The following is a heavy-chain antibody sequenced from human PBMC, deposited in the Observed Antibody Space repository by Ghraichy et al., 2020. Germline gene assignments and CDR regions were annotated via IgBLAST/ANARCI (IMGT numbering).Heavy chain of an antibody. D-gene: IGHD5-12*01. Sequence: GGSLRLSCVASGFTFSNHALSWVRQAPGEGLEWVAGLGGRGTGTHYADSVRGRFTISRDNSKNTLSLQMSSLRVEDTALYDCARRSGYDTDHFDYWGQGTLVTVSS. CDR3: ARRSGYDTDHFDY. CDR2: LGGRGTGT. V-gene: IGHV3-23*01. J-gene: IGHJ4*02. CDR1: GFTFSNHA.